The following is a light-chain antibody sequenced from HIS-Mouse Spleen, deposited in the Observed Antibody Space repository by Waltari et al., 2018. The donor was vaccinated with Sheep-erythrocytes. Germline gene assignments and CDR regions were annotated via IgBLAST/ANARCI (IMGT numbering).Light chain of an antibody. J-gene: IGKJ4*01. Sequence: EIVMTQSPATLSVSPGERATLSCRASQSVSSNLAWYQQKPGQAPRLLIYGASTRATGIPVRFSCSGSVTEFTLTISSMQSEDFAVYYCQQYNNWSPLTFGGGTKVEIK. CDR1: QSVSSN. V-gene: IGKV3-15*01. CDR3: QQYNNWSPLT. CDR2: GAS.